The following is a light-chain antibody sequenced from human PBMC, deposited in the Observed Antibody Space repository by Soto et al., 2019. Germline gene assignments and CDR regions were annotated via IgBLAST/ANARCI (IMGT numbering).Light chain of an antibody. CDR3: QQVSSYPLT. CDR2: DAS. Sequence: EFVLTQSPGTLSLSPGERVTLSCRASQTVRNNYLAWYQQKPGQAPRLLIYDASSRATGIPDRFSGGGSGTDFTLTISRLEPEDFAVYYCQQVSSYPLTFGGGTKVDIK. CDR1: QTVRNNY. J-gene: IGKJ4*01. V-gene: IGKV3-20*01.